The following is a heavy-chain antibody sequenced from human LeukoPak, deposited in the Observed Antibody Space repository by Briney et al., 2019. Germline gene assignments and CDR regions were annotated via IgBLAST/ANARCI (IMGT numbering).Heavy chain of an antibody. CDR3: AVERKYCSGGSCYEGYYYGMDV. J-gene: IGHJ6*02. D-gene: IGHD2-15*01. CDR1: GFTFTSSA. V-gene: IGHV1-58*02. CDR2: IVVGSGNT. Sequence: SVKVSCKASGFTFTSSAMQRVRQARGQRIEWIGWIVVGSGNTNYAQKFQERATITRDMSTSTAYMELSSLRSEDTAVYYCAVERKYCSGGSCYEGYYYGMDVWGQGTTVTVSS.